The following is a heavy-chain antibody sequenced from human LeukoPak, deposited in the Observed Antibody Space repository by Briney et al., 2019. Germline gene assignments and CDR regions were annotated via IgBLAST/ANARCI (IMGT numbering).Heavy chain of an antibody. Sequence: ASVKVSCKASGYTFTGYYMHWVRQAPGQGLEWMGWINPNSGGTNYAQKFQGRVTMTRDTSISTAYMELSRLRSDDTAVYYCASYSSGWYRVNYYYGMDVWGQGTTVTVSS. CDR2: INPNSGGT. J-gene: IGHJ6*02. CDR1: GYTFTGYY. CDR3: ASYSSGWYRVNYYYGMDV. D-gene: IGHD6-19*01. V-gene: IGHV1-2*02.